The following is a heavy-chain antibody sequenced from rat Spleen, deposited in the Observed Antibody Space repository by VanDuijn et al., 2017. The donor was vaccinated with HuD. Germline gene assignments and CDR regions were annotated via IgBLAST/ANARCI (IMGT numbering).Heavy chain of an antibody. Sequence: EVQLVESGGGLVQPGRSLKLSCAASGFIFSHYGMTWVRQAPGKGLEWVSSISSEGANTYYSDSMKGRFTISRDNSIKTAYLQVNSLRSEDTATYYCARRYYGSNLFDYWGQGVMVTVSS. CDR3: ARRYYGSNLFDY. V-gene: IGHV5S13*01. CDR2: ISSEGANT. CDR1: GFIFSHYG. D-gene: IGHD1-6*01. J-gene: IGHJ2*01.